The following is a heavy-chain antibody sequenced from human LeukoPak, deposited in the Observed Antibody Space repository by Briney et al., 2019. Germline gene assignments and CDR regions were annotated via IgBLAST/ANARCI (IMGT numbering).Heavy chain of an antibody. Sequence: SGTLSLTCAVYGGSFSGYYWSWIRQPPGKGLEWIGEINHSGSTNYNPSLKSRVTISVDTSKNQFSLKLSSVTAADTAVYYCARGSGYDYVWGSYRSPLDYWGQGTLVTVSS. CDR3: ARGSGYDYVWGSYRSPLDY. CDR1: GGSFSGYY. CDR2: INHSGST. D-gene: IGHD3-16*02. V-gene: IGHV4-34*01. J-gene: IGHJ4*02.